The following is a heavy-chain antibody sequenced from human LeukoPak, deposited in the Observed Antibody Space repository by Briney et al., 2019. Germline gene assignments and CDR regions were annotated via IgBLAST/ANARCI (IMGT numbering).Heavy chain of an antibody. J-gene: IGHJ4*02. CDR2: IIRDGSHT. V-gene: IGHV3-74*01. CDR1: GFTFTTYW. D-gene: IGHD5-24*01. CDR3: VRDGDAYNFDY. Sequence: GGSLRLSCAASGFTFTTYWMHWVRQAPGKGLVWVSRIIRDGSHTDYAGSVEGRFTISRDNARNTLYLQMNSLRAEDTAIYYCVRDGDAYNFDYWGQGTLVTVSS.